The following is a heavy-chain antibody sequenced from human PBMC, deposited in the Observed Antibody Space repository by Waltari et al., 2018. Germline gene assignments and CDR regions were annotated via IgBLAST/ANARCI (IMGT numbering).Heavy chain of an antibody. J-gene: IGHJ4*02. CDR3: ARLEHLSGRVL. Sequence: QVRLQESGPGLVKSSQTLSLTCSASGDSLTRGSYYWGWIRQAAGKGLEYIARISKTGTTSYNPPLERRVTILIDTSKNEFSLKIASVTAADTAVYYCARLEHLSGRVLWGQGTLVTVSS. CDR2: ISKTGTT. CDR1: GDSLTRGSYY. V-gene: IGHV4-61*02. D-gene: IGHD3-16*01.